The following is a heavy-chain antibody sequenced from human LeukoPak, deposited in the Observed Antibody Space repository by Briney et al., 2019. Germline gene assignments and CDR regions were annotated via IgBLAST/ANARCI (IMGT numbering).Heavy chain of an antibody. CDR1: GYTFTSCD. D-gene: IGHD6-13*01. V-gene: IGHV1-8*01. CDR3: ARDMRGAAAADDAFDI. CDR2: MNPNSGAT. J-gene: IGHJ3*02. Sequence: ASVKVSCKASGYTFTSCDINWVRQAAGQGLEWMGWMNPNSGATGYAQNFQGRVTITRDTSISTAYMELSSLTSEDTAVYYCARDMRGAAAADDAFDIWGQGTMATVSS.